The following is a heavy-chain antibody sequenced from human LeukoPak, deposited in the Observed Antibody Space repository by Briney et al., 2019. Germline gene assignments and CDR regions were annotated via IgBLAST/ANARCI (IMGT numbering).Heavy chain of an antibody. CDR2: IYYSGST. Sequence: SETLSLTCSVSAVSITTYFWSWIRQPPGKGLEWIGYIYYSGSTNYNPSLKGRVTISVDTSKNQFSLKLSSVTAADTAVYYCARGKTYYDISKDAFDIWGQGTMVTVSS. CDR3: ARGKTYYDISKDAFDI. V-gene: IGHV4-59*01. J-gene: IGHJ3*02. D-gene: IGHD3-22*01. CDR1: AVSITTYF.